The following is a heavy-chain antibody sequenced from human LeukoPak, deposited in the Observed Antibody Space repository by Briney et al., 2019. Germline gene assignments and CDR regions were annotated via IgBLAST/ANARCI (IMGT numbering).Heavy chain of an antibody. CDR2: INHSGST. D-gene: IGHD3-10*01. J-gene: IGHJ4*02. CDR1: GGSFSGYY. Sequence: SETLSLTCAVYGGSFSGYYWSWIRQPPGKGLEWIGEINHSGSTNYNPSLKSRVTISVDTSKNQFSLKLSSVTAADTAVYYCATGGGEGSTSIFDYWGQGTLVTVSS. CDR3: ATGGGEGSTSIFDY. V-gene: IGHV4-34*01.